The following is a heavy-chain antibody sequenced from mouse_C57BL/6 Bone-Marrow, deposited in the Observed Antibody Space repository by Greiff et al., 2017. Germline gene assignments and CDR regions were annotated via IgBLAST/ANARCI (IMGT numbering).Heavy chain of an antibody. CDR3: TTDDGDS. CDR2: IDPENGDT. V-gene: IGHV14-4*01. D-gene: IGHD2-3*01. Sequence: VQLQQSGAELVRPGASVKLSCTASGFNIKDDYMHWVKQRPEQGLEWIGWIDPENGDTEYASKFQGKATITADTSSNTAYLQISSLSSEDTAVYYCTTDDGDSSGQGTTLTVSS. J-gene: IGHJ2*01. CDR1: GFNIKDDY.